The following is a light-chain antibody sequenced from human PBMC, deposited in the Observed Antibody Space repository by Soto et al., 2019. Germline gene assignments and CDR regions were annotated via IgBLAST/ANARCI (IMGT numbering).Light chain of an antibody. Sequence: SVLTQPASVSGSPGQSIAISCTGTRSDVGAYNYVSWYQQHPGKAPKLMISEVTNRPSGVSDRFSGSKSGNTASLTISGLQSEDEADYYCCSFAGNYIYVFGTGTKVTV. V-gene: IGLV2-14*01. CDR3: CSFAGNYIYV. CDR1: RSDVGAYNY. J-gene: IGLJ1*01. CDR2: EVT.